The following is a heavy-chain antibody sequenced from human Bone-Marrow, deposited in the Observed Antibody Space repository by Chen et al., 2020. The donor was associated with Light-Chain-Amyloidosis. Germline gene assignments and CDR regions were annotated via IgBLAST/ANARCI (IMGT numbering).Heavy chain of an antibody. Sequence: EVQLVESGGGLVKPGGSLRLSCAASGFTFSLSNMNWIRQAPGKGLEWISSISANRRDIYSAASVTGQFTISSDNARNSLVLQMNSLTAEDTAVYYCARDGPVSCSGGSCYIGFDYWGQGTLVTVSS. D-gene: IGHD2-15*01. V-gene: IGHV3-21*01. CDR3: ARDGPVSCSGGSCYIGFDY. CDR1: GFTFSLSN. CDR2: ISANRRDI. J-gene: IGHJ4*02.